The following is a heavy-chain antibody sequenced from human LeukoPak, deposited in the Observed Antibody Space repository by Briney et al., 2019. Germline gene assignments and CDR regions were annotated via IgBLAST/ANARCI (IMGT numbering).Heavy chain of an antibody. J-gene: IGHJ4*02. Sequence: ASVKVSCKASGGTFSSYAISWVRQAPGQGLEWMGGIIPIFGTANYAQKFQGRVTITTDESTSTAYMELSSLRSEDTAVYYCARVRDSGSYMSSFDYWGQGPLVTVSS. V-gene: IGHV1-69*05. CDR1: GGTFSSYA. CDR2: IIPIFGTA. CDR3: ARVRDSGSYMSSFDY. D-gene: IGHD1-26*01.